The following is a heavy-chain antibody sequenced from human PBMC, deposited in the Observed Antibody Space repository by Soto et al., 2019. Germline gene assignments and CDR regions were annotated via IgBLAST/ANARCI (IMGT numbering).Heavy chain of an antibody. Sequence: ASVKVSCKASGYTFTSYGISCVRQAPGQGLEWMGWISAYNGNTNYAQKLQGRVTMTTDTSTSTAYMELRSLRSDDTAVYYCARWGDCTNGVCYTGWFDPWGQGTLVTVSS. J-gene: IGHJ5*02. CDR2: ISAYNGNT. CDR1: GYTFTSYG. CDR3: ARWGDCTNGVCYTGWFDP. D-gene: IGHD2-8*01. V-gene: IGHV1-18*01.